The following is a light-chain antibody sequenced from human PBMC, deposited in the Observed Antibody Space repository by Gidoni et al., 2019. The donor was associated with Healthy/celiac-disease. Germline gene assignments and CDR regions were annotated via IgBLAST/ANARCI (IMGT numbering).Light chain of an antibody. CDR1: RSNIVDNF. CDR2: KDN. J-gene: IGLJ1*01. Sequence: QSVLTPSPSESGHPGQSVTISCSGGRSNIVDNFVYCYQQLQGTAPKVLIYKDNQRPSGVPDRFSGSKSGTSASLAISGLRSEDEADYYCAGWDDSLSGYVFGTGTKVTV. V-gene: IGLV1-47*01. CDR3: AGWDDSLSGYV.